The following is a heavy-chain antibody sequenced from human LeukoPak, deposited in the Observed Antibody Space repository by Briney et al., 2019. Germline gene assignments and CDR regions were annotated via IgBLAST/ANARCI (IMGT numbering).Heavy chain of an antibody. J-gene: IGHJ3*02. CDR3: ARVYDFWSGWYAFDI. V-gene: IGHV4-61*01. D-gene: IGHD3-3*01. CDR2: IYYSGST. CDR1: GGSVSSGSYY. Sequence: ETLSLTCTVSGGSVSSGSYYWSWIRPPPGKGLEWIGYIYYSGSTNYNPSLKSRVTISVDTSKNQFSLKLSSVTAADTAVYYCARVYDFWSGWYAFDIWGQGTMVTVSS.